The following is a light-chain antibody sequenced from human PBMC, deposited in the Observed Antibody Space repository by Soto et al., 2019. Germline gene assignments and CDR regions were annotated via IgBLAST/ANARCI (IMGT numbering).Light chain of an antibody. CDR1: QSISSW. CDR2: DVS. J-gene: IGKJ1*01. CDR3: QQYNTFWT. Sequence: DIQMTQSPSTLSASVGDRVTITFRASQSISSWLAWYQQKPGKAPKLLIYDVSTLQSGVPSRFRGSGSGTEFTLTISSLQPDDFATYYCQQYNTFWTFGQGTKVDI. V-gene: IGKV1-5*01.